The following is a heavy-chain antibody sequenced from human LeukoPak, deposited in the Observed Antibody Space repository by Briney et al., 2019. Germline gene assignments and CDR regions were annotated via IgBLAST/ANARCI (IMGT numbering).Heavy chain of an antibody. CDR2: IYPGDSDT. Sequence: GESLKISCKGSGYSFTSYWIGWVRQMPGKGLEWMGIIYPGDSDTRYSPSFQGQVTISADKSISTAYLQWSGLKASDTAMYYCARGGSRFLEWLLFDYWGQGTLVTVSS. D-gene: IGHD3-3*01. CDR1: GYSFTSYW. J-gene: IGHJ4*02. CDR3: ARGGSRFLEWLLFDY. V-gene: IGHV5-51*01.